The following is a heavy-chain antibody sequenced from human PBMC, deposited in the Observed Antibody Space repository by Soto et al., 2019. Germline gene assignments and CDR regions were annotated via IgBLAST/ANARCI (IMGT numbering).Heavy chain of an antibody. CDR1: GGSISVYY. V-gene: IGHV4-59*01. J-gene: IGHJ4*02. CDR3: ARGVGSSPPRY. CDR2: IYGSGSP. Sequence: SETLSLTCTISGGSISVYYWSWIRQPPGQALEWIGYIYGSGSPYYNPSLRSRVIISADTSKNQISLKLTSATAADTAVYYCARGVGSSPPRYWGRGTLVTVSS. D-gene: IGHD1-26*01.